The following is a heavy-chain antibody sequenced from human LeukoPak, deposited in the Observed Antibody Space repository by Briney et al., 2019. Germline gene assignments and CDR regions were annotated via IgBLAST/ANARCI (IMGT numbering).Heavy chain of an antibody. J-gene: IGHJ4*02. CDR2: INSDGRST. D-gene: IGHD6-19*01. CDR3: ARAYSSGWYYFDY. Sequence: LSGGSLRLSCAASGFTFGNYWMHWVRQAPGKGLVWVSRINSDGRSTSYADSVKGRFTISRDNAKNSLYLQMNSLRDEDTAVYYCARAYSSGWYYFDYWGQGTLVTVSS. V-gene: IGHV3-74*01. CDR1: GFTFGNYW.